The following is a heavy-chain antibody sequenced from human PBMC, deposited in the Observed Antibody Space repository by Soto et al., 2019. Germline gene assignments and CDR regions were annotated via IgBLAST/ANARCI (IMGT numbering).Heavy chain of an antibody. J-gene: IGHJ5*02. CDR2: IYYSGST. Sequence: SETLSLTCTVSGGSISSGDYYWSWIRQPPGKGLEWIGYIYYSGSTYYNPSLKSRVTISVDTSKNRISLKLTSVTAADTAVYYCAKYSGTYYVSWGQGTLVTVSS. V-gene: IGHV4-30-4*01. D-gene: IGHD1-26*01. CDR3: AKYSGTYYVS. CDR1: GGSISSGDYY.